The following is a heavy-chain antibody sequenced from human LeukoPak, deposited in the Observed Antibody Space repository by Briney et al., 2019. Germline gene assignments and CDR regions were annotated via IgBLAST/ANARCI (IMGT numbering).Heavy chain of an antibody. CDR3: AGNLLRKYCGGDCSSAFDI. J-gene: IGHJ3*02. D-gene: IGHD2-21*02. CDR1: GYSFTSYW. V-gene: IGHV5-51*01. Sequence: GESLKISCKGSGYSFTSYWIGWVRQMPGKGLEWMGIIYPGDSDTRYSPSFQGQVTISADKSISTAYLQWSSLKASDTAMYYCAGNLLRKYCGGDCSSAFDIWGQGTMVTVSS. CDR2: IYPGDSDT.